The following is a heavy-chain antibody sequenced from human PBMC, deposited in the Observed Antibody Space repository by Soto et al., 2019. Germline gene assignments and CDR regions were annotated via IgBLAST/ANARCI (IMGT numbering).Heavy chain of an antibody. CDR2: ISAGGGSP. CDR1: GYSFSTYA. Sequence: EVQLLESGGGLVQPGGSLRLSCAASGYSFSTYAMSWVRQAPGKGLEWVSGISAGGGSPFIADSVKGRFIISRDNAKDTLYLQMNSLTGEDTSSYYCVKHAEYQLVSWFDPWGQGTLVTVSS. CDR3: VKHAEYQLVSWFDP. V-gene: IGHV3-23*01. J-gene: IGHJ5*02. D-gene: IGHD6-6*01.